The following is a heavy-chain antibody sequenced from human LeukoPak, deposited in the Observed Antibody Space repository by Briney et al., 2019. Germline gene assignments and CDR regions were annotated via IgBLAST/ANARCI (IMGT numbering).Heavy chain of an antibody. D-gene: IGHD3-10*01. CDR1: GGSISSSSYY. V-gene: IGHV4-39*01. J-gene: IGHJ5*02. CDR2: IYYSGST. Sequence: SETLSLTCTVSGGSISSSSYYWGWIRQPPGKGLEWIGSIYYSGSTYYNPSLKSRVTISVDTSKNQFSLKLSSVTAADTAVYYCARLWFGPAWGQGTLVTVSS. CDR3: ARLWFGPA.